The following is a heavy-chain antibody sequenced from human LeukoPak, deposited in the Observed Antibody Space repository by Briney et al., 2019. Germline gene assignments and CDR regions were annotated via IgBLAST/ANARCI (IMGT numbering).Heavy chain of an antibody. J-gene: IGHJ4*02. CDR2: INPNSGGT. CDR3: ARDFGQGNIVATIGIGCLGY. V-gene: IGHV1-2*04. Sequence: ASVKVSCKASGYTFTGYYMLWVRQAPGQGLEWMGWINPNSGGTNYAQKFQGWVTMTRDTSISTAYMELSRLRSDDTAVYYCARDFGQGNIVATIGIGCLGYWGQGTLVTVSS. D-gene: IGHD5-12*01. CDR1: GYTFTGYY.